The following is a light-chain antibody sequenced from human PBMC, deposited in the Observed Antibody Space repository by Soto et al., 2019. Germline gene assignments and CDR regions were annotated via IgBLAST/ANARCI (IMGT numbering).Light chain of an antibody. CDR2: EVS. CDR3: SSYAGSMNLI. CDR1: SSDVGGHNH. V-gene: IGLV2-8*01. Sequence: QSALTQPPSASGSPGQSVTISCTGSSSDVGGHNHVSWYQQHPGKAPKLMIYEVSKRPSWVPDRFSGSKSVNTASLTVSGLQAEDEADYYCSSYAGSMNLIFGGGTKLTVL. J-gene: IGLJ2*01.